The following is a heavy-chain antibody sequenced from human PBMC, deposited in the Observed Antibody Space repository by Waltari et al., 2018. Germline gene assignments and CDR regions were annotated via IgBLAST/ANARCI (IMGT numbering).Heavy chain of an antibody. D-gene: IGHD3-22*01. CDR3: ARVLHDSSGYSRYDI. CDR2: TRNKANSYTT. J-gene: IGHJ3*02. CDR1: GFTFSDHY. V-gene: IGHV3-72*01. Sequence: EVQLVESGGGLVQPGGSLRLSCAASGFTFSDHYMDWVRQAPGKGLEWVGRTRNKANSYTTEYAASVKGRFTISRDDSKNSLYLQMNSLKTEDTAVYYCARVLHDSSGYSRYDIWGQGTMVTVSS.